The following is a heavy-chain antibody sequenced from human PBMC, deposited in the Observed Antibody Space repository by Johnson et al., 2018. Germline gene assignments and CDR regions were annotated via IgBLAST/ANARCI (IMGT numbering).Heavy chain of an antibody. J-gene: IGHJ6*02. CDR3: ACHLVVAATGYYYYGMDV. V-gene: IGHV1-69*12. CDR1: GGTFSSYA. D-gene: IGHD2-15*01. Sequence: QVQLVQSGAEVKKPGSSVKVSCKASGGTFSSYAISWVRQAPGQGLEWMGGIIPIFGTANYAQKFQGRVTITADESTSTAYMELSSLRSGETAVDYCACHLVVAATGYYYYGMDVWGQGTTVTVSS. CDR2: IIPIFGTA.